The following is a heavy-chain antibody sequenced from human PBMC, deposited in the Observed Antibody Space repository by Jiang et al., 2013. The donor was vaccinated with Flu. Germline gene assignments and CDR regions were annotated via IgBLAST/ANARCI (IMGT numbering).Heavy chain of an antibody. V-gene: IGHV4-59*13. CDR2: VYDIGSP. Sequence: PGLVKPSETLSLTCTVSGSSISSYYWNWFRQSPRKGLEWIGYVYDIGSPSYSPSLKSRVTISVDTSKNQFSPRLNSVTAADTAVYYCAKSGAGFPYGMDVWGQGTTVFVSS. D-gene: IGHD1-14*01. CDR1: GSSISSYY. CDR3: AKSGAGFPYGMDV. J-gene: IGHJ6*02.